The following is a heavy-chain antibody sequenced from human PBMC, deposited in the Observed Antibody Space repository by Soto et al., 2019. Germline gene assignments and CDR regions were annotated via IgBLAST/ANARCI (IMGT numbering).Heavy chain of an antibody. V-gene: IGHV4-59*01. J-gene: IGHJ4*02. CDR3: ARYSVATIRFFDY. D-gene: IGHD5-12*01. CDR1: GDSITAYY. CDR2: IHHTGTA. Sequence: QVQLQASGPGLVKPSETLSLTCTVSGDSITAYYWSWIRESPGKGLEWIAYIHHTGTAHSNPSLKSRVTIPVDTSKSLCSLRLSSVTAEDTAVYFCARYSVATIRFFDYWGQGTLVTVSS.